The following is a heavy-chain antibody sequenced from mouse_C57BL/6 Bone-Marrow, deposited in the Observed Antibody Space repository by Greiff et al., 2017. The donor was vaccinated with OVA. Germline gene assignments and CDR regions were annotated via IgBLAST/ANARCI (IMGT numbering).Heavy chain of an antibody. CDR1: GYTFTSYW. D-gene: IGHD2-4*01. J-gene: IGHJ3*01. V-gene: IGHV1-72*01. Sequence: QVHVKQPGAELVKPGASVKLSCKASGYTFTSYWMHWVKQRPGRGLEWIGRIDPNSGGTKYNEKFKSKATLTVDKPSSTAYMQLSSLTSEDSAVYYCARSGDYDYDGKALFAYWGQGTLVTVSA. CDR3: ARSGDYDYDGKALFAY. CDR2: IDPNSGGT.